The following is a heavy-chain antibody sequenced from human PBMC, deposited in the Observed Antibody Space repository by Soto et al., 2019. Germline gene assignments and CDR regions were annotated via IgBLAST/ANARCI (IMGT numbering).Heavy chain of an antibody. V-gene: IGHV4-39*01. J-gene: IGHJ4*02. CDR3: ARYFLRGRFFDS. D-gene: IGHD3-10*01. CDR2: IYYSVHT. CDR1: DGSFSSSYY. Sequence: SETLSLTCSVSDGSFSSSYYWGWLRQAPGKGLEWLGNIYYSVHTYYNPSLKSRFAMSVDTSKNQFSLTLTSVTAADTAVYYCARYFLRGRFFDSWGQGTMLTVYS.